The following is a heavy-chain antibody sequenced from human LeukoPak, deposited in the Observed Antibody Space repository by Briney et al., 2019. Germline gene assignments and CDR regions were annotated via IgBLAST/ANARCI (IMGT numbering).Heavy chain of an antibody. CDR1: GGSISSYY. J-gene: IGHJ4*02. V-gene: IGHV4-4*07. D-gene: IGHD2-2*01. CDR2: IYTSGST. CDR3: ASASSGYCSSTTCYATFDY. Sequence: SETLSLTCTVSGGSISSYYWSWIRQPAGKGLEWIGRIYTSGSTNYNPSLKSRVTISVDKSKNQFSLKLYSVTAADTAVYYWASASSGYCSSTTCYATFDYWGQGTLVTVSS.